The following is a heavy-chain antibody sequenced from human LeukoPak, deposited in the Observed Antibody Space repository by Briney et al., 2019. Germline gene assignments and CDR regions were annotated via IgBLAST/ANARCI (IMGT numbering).Heavy chain of an antibody. CDR3: ARHEEQLPLDY. D-gene: IGHD6-13*01. CDR2: INHSGST. Sequence: PSETLSLTCAVYGGSFSGYYWSWIRQPPGKGLEWIGEINHSGSTNYNPSLKSRVTISVDTSKNQFSLKLSSVTAADTAVYYCARHEEQLPLDYWGQGTLVTVSS. CDR1: GGSFSGYY. V-gene: IGHV4-34*01. J-gene: IGHJ4*02.